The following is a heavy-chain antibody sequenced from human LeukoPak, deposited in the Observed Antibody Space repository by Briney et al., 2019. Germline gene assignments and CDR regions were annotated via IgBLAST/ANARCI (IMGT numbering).Heavy chain of an antibody. V-gene: IGHV1-8*01. CDR1: GYTLTGYD. CDR3: ARGDSIRFLEWFSSRVLDP. Sequence: ASVKVSCEASGYTLTGYDINGVREATGQGHECRVGINPNSDNTGYAQKFQGRVTMTRNTSISTAYMELSSLRSEDTAVYYCARGDSIRFLEWFSSRVLDPWGQGTLVTVSS. CDR2: INPNSDNT. D-gene: IGHD3-3*01. J-gene: IGHJ5*02.